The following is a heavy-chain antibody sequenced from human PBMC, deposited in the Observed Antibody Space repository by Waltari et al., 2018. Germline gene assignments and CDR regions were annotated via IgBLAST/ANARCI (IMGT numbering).Heavy chain of an antibody. J-gene: IGHJ4*02. CDR2: IYYTGST. V-gene: IGHV4-59*02. D-gene: IGHD6-13*01. CDR1: GGSVNTYY. Sequence: VQLQESGPGLVKPSETLSLTCTVSGGSVNTYYWSWIRQPPGKGLEWIGYIYYTGSTNYNPSLKSRVTISVDTSKNQFSLNLTSVTAADTAVYYCARGSSSGWYGYFDYWGQGNLVTVSS. CDR3: ARGSSSGWYGYFDY.